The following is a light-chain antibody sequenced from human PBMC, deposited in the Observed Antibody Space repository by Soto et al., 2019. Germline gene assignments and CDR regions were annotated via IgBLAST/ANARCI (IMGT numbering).Light chain of an antibody. CDR1: SSNIGNNA. J-gene: IGLJ3*02. V-gene: IGLV1-36*01. CDR2: YDD. Sequence: QPVLTQPPSVSEAPRQRVTISCSGSSSNIGNNAVNWYQQLPGKAPKLLIYYDDLLPSGVSDRFSGSKSGTSASLAISGLQSEDEADYYCAAWDDSLNAVGFGGGTKLTVL. CDR3: AAWDDSLNAVG.